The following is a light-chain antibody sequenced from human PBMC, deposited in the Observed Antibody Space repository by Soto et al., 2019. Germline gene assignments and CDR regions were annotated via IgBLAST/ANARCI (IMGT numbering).Light chain of an antibody. CDR1: ESVSTN. J-gene: IGKJ1*01. Sequence: SPWARATLTCRASESVSTNLAWYQQKAGQAPRLLIYGASTRATGIPARFSGSGSGTEFTLTISGLQSEDFAVYYCQQYSIWRTFGQGTKVDIK. CDR2: GAS. V-gene: IGKV3-15*01. CDR3: QQYSIWRT.